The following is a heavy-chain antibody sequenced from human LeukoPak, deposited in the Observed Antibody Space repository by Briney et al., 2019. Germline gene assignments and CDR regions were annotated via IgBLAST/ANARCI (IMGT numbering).Heavy chain of an antibody. Sequence: GGSLRLTCAASGFTFSTYAMSWVRQAPGKGLEWVSAISGSGGSTYNADSVKGRFTISRDNSKNTLYVQMNSLRAEDTAVYYCAKKSPWNYYDYWGQGTLVTVSS. D-gene: IGHD5-12*01. CDR3: AKKSPWNYYDY. J-gene: IGHJ4*02. V-gene: IGHV3-23*01. CDR1: GFTFSTYA. CDR2: ISGSGGST.